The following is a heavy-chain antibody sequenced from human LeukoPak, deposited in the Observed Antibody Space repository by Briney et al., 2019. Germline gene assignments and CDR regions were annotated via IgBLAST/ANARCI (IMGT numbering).Heavy chain of an antibody. J-gene: IGHJ4*02. CDR3: SRNYHTYYFDY. CDR1: GFTFSNAW. D-gene: IGHD1-7*01. CDR2: IKSKTDGGTT. V-gene: IGHV3-15*01. Sequence: GGSLRLSCAASGFTFSNAWMTWLRQAPGKGLEWLGRIKSKTDGGTTDYASPVKDRFTISRDDSKNTLYLQMNSLKTEDTAVYYCSRNYHTYYFDYWGQGTLVTVSS.